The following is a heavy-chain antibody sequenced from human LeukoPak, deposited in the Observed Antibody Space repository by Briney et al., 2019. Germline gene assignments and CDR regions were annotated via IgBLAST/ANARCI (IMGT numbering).Heavy chain of an antibody. CDR2: ISGYNGNT. D-gene: IGHD1-26*01. V-gene: IGHV1-18*01. CDR3: ARDRPGGSYLY. J-gene: IGHJ4*02. CDR1: GYTFTTYN. Sequence: ASVKVSCKASGYTFTTYNINWVRQAPGQGLEWMGWISGYNGNTNYAQKLQGRVTMTTDTSTSTAYMELRSLRSDDTAVYYCARDRPGGSYLYWGQGTLVTVSS.